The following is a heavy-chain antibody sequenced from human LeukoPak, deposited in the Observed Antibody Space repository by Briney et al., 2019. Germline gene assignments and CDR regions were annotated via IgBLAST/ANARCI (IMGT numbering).Heavy chain of an antibody. CDR1: GYTFTGYY. D-gene: IGHD1-26*01. Sequence: ASVKVSCKASGYTFTGYYMHWVRQAPGQGLEGMGRIKPNSGGTNYAQNVQGRVTMTRDTSISTDYMELSRPRSDDTAVYYCARNSGTYYTDYWGQGTLVTVSS. CDR2: IKPNSGGT. J-gene: IGHJ4*02. V-gene: IGHV1-2*06. CDR3: ARNSGTYYTDY.